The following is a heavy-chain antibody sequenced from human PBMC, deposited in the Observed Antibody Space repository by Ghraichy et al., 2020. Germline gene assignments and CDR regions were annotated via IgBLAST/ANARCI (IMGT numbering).Heavy chain of an antibody. CDR3: ARHGERIYYYYYGMDV. J-gene: IGHJ6*02. Sequence: SETLSLTCAVSGGSISSSNWWSWVRQPPGKGLEWIGEIYHSGSTNYNPSLKSRVTISVDKSKNQFSLKLSSVTAADTAVYYCARHGERIYYYYYGMDVWGQGTTVTVSS. V-gene: IGHV4-4*02. CDR1: GGSISSSNW. CDR2: IYHSGST. D-gene: IGHD2-15*01.